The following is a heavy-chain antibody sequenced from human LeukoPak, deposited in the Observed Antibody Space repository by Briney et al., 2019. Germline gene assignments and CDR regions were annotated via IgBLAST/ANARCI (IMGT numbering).Heavy chain of an antibody. Sequence: PGGSLRLSCAASGFTFSSYEMNWVRQAPGKGLEWVSYISSSGSTIYYADSVKGRFTISRDNGKNSLYLQMNSLRAEDTAVYYCARDASGWSYNWFDPWGQGTLVTASS. CDR3: ARDASGWSYNWFDP. CDR1: GFTFSSYE. J-gene: IGHJ5*02. V-gene: IGHV3-48*03. D-gene: IGHD6-19*01. CDR2: ISSSGSTI.